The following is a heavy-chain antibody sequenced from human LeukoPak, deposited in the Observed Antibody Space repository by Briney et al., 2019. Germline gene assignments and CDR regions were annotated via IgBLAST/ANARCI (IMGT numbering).Heavy chain of an antibody. V-gene: IGHV3-30*18. Sequence: GGSLRLSCVTSGFTFSSYGMHWVRQVPGKGLEWVAVISYDAEGDYHVDSVKGRFTISRDNSKNTLYLQMNSLRAEDTAVYYCAKDERSLPCCGGDCFTNPIDYWGQGTLVTVSS. CDR1: GFTFSSYG. CDR3: AKDERSLPCCGGDCFTNPIDY. J-gene: IGHJ4*02. CDR2: ISYDAEGD. D-gene: IGHD2-21*02.